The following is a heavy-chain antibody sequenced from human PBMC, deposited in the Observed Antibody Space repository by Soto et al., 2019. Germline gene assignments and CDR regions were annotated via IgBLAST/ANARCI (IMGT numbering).Heavy chain of an antibody. V-gene: IGHV1-2*04. J-gene: IGHJ6*02. CDR3: ARANSIRPYYYNMDV. CDR2: INPNSGGT. CDR1: GYTFSAYY. D-gene: IGHD2-21*01. Sequence: QVQLLQSGAEVEKPGASVKVSCKASGYTFSAYYIHWLRQARGQGLEWLGWINPNSGGTSYSQKFQDWITLTRDTSSSTAYMERASLRSDDTAVYYCARANSIRPYYYNMDVWGQVTSVTVSS.